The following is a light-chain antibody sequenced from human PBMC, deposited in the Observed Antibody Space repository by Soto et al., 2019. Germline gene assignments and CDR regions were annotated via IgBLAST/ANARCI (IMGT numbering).Light chain of an antibody. J-gene: IGKJ1*01. CDR2: GAS. CDR1: QSVSSYY. V-gene: IGKV3-20*01. CDR3: QQYASSPGT. Sequence: EIVLTQSPGTLSLSPGERATLSCRASQSVSSYYLAWYQQKFGQAPRLLIYGASNRATGIPDRFSGSGAGTDFTLTISRLEPEDFSVYYCQQYASSPGTFGQGTKVEIK.